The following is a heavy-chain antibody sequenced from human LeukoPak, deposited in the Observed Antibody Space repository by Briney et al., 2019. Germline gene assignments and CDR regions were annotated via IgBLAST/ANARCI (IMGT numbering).Heavy chain of an antibody. V-gene: IGHV3-48*02. CDR1: GFTFSYYS. CDR2: INSISGEI. J-gene: IGHJ4*02. D-gene: IGHD5-12*01. Sequence: GGSLRLSCVASGFTFSYYSMNWVRQAPGKGLEWVSYINSISGEIWYADSVKGRFTISRDDAKNSLYLQMNSLRYEDTAVYYCARDHGYAFDYWGQGTLVTVSS. CDR3: ARDHGYAFDY.